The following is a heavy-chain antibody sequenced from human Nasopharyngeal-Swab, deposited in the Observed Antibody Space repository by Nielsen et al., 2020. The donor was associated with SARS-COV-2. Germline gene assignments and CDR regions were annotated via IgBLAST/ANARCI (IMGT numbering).Heavy chain of an antibody. CDR1: GFSLSTSGMC. D-gene: IGHD6-19*01. J-gene: IGHJ6*02. CDR2: IAWDDDK. Sequence: SGPTLVKPTQTLTLTCTFSGFSLSTSGMCVSWIRQPPGKALEWLALIAWDDDKYYSTSLKTRLTISKDTSKNQVVLTMTNMDPVDTATYYCARIPGYSSGWYSGGMDVWGQGTTVTVSS. CDR3: ARIPGYSSGWYSGGMDV. V-gene: IGHV2-70*01.